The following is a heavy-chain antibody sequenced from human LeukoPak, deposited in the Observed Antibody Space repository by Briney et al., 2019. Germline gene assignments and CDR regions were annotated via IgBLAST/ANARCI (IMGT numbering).Heavy chain of an antibody. CDR1: CGSISSYY. J-gene: IGHJ4*02. CDR3: ARGFYPDY. V-gene: IGHV4-59*01. D-gene: IGHD3-3*01. Sequence: SETLSLTCTVSCGSISSYYWSWIRQPPGKGLEWIGYIYYSGSTNYNPSLKSRVTISVDTSKNQFSLKLSSVTAADTAVYYCARGFYPDYWGQGTLVTVSS. CDR2: IYYSGST.